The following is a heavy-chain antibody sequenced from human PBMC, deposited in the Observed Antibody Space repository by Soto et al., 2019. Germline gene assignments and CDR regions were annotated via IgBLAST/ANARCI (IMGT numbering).Heavy chain of an antibody. CDR3: ARAPLRGYSGYVSPTHFDP. CDR2: ISYDGSNK. CDR1: GFTFSSYA. Sequence: PGGSLRLSCAASGFTFSSYAMHWVRQAPGKGLEWVAVISYDGSNKYYADSVKGRFTISRDNSKNTLYLQMNSLRAEDTAVYYCARAPLRGYSGYVSPTHFDPWGQGTLVTVSS. V-gene: IGHV3-30-3*01. D-gene: IGHD5-12*01. J-gene: IGHJ5*02.